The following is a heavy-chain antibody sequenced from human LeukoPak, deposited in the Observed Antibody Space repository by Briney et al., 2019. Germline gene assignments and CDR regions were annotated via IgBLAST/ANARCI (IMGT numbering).Heavy chain of an antibody. D-gene: IGHD6-13*01. J-gene: IGHJ4*02. V-gene: IGHV3-48*03. CDR3: ATGQGSRWDN. CDR1: GFTFSSYE. Sequence: GGSLRLSCAASGFTFSSYEMNWVRQAPGKGLEWVSYISSSGSPIYYAVSVKGPFTISRDNAKNSLYLQMDSLRGEDTAVYYCATGQGSRWDNWGLGTLVTVSS. CDR2: ISSSGSPI.